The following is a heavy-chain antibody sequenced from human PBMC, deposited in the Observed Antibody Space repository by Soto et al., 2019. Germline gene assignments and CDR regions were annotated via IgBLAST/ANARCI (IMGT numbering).Heavy chain of an antibody. CDR1: GGSISSSSYY. CDR3: ARSHLSGYSHNWFDP. J-gene: IGHJ5*02. Sequence: SETLSLTCTVSGGSISSSSYYWGWIRQPPGKGLEWIGSIYYSGSTYYNPSLKSRVTISVDTSKNQFSLKLSSVTAADTAVYYCARSHLSGYSHNWFDPWGQGTLVTVSS. D-gene: IGHD3-10*01. CDR2: IYYSGST. V-gene: IGHV4-39*01.